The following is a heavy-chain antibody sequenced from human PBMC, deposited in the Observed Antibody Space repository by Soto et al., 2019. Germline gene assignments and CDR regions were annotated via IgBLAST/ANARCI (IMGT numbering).Heavy chain of an antibody. V-gene: IGHV3-74*01. J-gene: IGHJ6*02. CDR1: GFTFANHW. CDR3: AKDRGSSWYYYYYGMDV. D-gene: IGHD6-13*01. Sequence: PGGSLRLSCAVSGFTFANHWMHWVRQAPGKGLEWVSRMNSDGSTTDYADSVKGRFTVSRDNAKNTLYLQMNSLRAEDTAVYYCAKDRGSSWYYYYYGMDVWGQGTTVTVSS. CDR2: MNSDGSTT.